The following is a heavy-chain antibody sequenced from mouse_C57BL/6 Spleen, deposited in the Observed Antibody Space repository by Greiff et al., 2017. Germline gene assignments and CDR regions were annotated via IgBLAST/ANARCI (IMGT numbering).Heavy chain of an antibody. V-gene: IGHV1-53*01. CDR1: GYTFTSYW. Sequence: VQLQQSGTELVKPGASVKLSCKASGYTFTSYWMHWVKQRPGQGLEWIGNINPSNGGTNYNEKFKSKATLTVDKSSSTAYMQLSSLTSEDSAVYYCARSIYDGYYYFDYWGQGTTLTVSS. CDR2: INPSNGGT. CDR3: ARSIYDGYYYFDY. J-gene: IGHJ2*01. D-gene: IGHD2-3*01.